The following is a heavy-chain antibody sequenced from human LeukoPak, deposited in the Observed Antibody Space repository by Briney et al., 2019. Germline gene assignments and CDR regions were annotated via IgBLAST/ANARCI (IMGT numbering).Heavy chain of an antibody. CDR2: INPNSGGT. V-gene: IGHV1-2*02. CDR3: ARVIAVAGPGDY. J-gene: IGHJ4*02. Sequence: ASVKVSCKASGGTFSNYAISWVRQAPGQGLEWMGWINPNSGGTNYAQKFQGRVTMTRDTSISTAYMELSRLRSDDTAVYYCARVIAVAGPGDYWGQGTLVTVSS. CDR1: GGTFSNYA. D-gene: IGHD6-19*01.